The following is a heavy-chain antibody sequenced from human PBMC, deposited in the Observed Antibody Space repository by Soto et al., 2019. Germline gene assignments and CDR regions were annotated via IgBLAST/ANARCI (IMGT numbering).Heavy chain of an antibody. CDR3: ARILDGDGSGSYYNPTYYYYGMDV. CDR2: IYHSGST. J-gene: IGHJ6*02. CDR1: GGSISSSNW. D-gene: IGHD3-10*01. V-gene: IGHV4-4*02. Sequence: PSETLSLTCAVSGGSISSSNWWSWVRQPPGKGLEWIGEIYHSGSTNYNPSLKSRVTISVDKSKNQFSLKLSSVTAADTAVYYCARILDGDGSGSYYNPTYYYYGMDVWGQGTTVTVSS.